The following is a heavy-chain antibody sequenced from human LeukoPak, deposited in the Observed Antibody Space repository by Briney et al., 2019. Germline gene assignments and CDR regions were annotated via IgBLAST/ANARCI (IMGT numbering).Heavy chain of an antibody. J-gene: IGHJ3*02. V-gene: IGHV1-2*02. CDR1: GYTFTGYY. CDR2: INPNSGGT. D-gene: IGHD3-10*01. CDR3: ARAKPVLLWFGELSGSIDAFDI. Sequence: ASVNVSCKASGYTFTGYYMHWVRQAPGQGLEWMGWINPNSGGTNYAQKFQGRVTITRDTSISTAYMELSRLRSDDTAVYYCARAKPVLLWFGELSGSIDAFDIWGQGTMVTVSS.